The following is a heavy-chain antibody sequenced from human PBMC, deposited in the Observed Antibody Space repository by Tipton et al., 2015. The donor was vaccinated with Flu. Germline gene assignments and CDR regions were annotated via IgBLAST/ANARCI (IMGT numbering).Heavy chain of an antibody. Sequence: QLVQSGAELKEPGESLKISCKGSGYSFSNYWIAWVRQTPGKGLEWLGIIYPGDSDSKYSPSFLGQVTFSADKSISTTYLQWSSLKASDTAIYYCAGLLRESSGYGSFDHWGQGTLVSVSS. D-gene: IGHD3-22*01. CDR3: AGLLRESSGYGSFDH. CDR1: GYSFSNYW. CDR2: IYPGDSDS. J-gene: IGHJ5*02. V-gene: IGHV5-51*03.